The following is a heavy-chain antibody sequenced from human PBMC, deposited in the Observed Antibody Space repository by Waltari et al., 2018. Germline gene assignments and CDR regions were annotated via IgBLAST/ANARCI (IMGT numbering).Heavy chain of an antibody. J-gene: IGHJ6*02. Sequence: QVQLVHSGAEVKKPGSSVKVSCKPSGGTFSTSAINWVRQAPGQGLEWMGRIIPTLGVPIYAQRFQGRVTITADKSTSTAYMELSSLRPEDTAVYYCARSGDGYTPSTYYYNGMDVWGQGTTVTVSS. CDR1: GGTFSTSA. CDR2: IIPTLGVP. V-gene: IGHV1-69*04. CDR3: ARSGDGYTPSTYYYNGMDV. D-gene: IGHD5-12*01.